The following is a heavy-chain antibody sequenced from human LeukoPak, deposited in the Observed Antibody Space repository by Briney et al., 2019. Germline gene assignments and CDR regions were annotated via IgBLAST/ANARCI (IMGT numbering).Heavy chain of an antibody. CDR3: SRRLTVTSWGLSGY. J-gene: IGHJ4*02. CDR1: GFTFGDYA. CDR2: IRSKVYGGTT. Sequence: GGSLTLSCTASGFTFGDYAMTWFRQAPGKGLEWVGFIRSKVYGGTTEYAASERARFTISRDDSKSIAYLQMNSLKTEDTAVYYCSRRLTVTSWGLSGYWGQGTLVTVSS. D-gene: IGHD4-17*01. V-gene: IGHV3-49*03.